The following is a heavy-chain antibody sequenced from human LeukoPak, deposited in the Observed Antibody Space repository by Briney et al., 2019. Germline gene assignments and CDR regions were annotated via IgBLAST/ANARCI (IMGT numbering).Heavy chain of an antibody. J-gene: IGHJ4*02. Sequence: PGGSLRLSCAASGFTFSSYSMNWVRQAPGKGLEWVSSISSSSSYIYYADSVKGRFTVSRDNSKNTLYLQMNSLRAEDTAVYYCAKVGSAWIQLWSPDYWGQGTLVTVSS. CDR2: ISSSSSYI. D-gene: IGHD5-18*01. V-gene: IGHV3-21*01. CDR1: GFTFSSYS. CDR3: AKVGSAWIQLWSPDY.